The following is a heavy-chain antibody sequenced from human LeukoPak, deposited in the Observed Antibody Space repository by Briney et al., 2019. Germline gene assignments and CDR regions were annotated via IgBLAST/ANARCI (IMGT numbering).Heavy chain of an antibody. V-gene: IGHV1-18*01. Sequence: EASVKASCKTSGYTFTNYGISWVRQAPGQGLEWVGWVSSDNVYTNYAQKVQGRVTMTTDTSTSTAYLELTSLTSDDTAVYFCARGSSYTSSWHEDYWGQGTQVTVSS. CDR1: GYTFTNYG. CDR2: VSSDNVYT. J-gene: IGHJ4*02. CDR3: ARGSSYTSSWHEDY. D-gene: IGHD3-16*02.